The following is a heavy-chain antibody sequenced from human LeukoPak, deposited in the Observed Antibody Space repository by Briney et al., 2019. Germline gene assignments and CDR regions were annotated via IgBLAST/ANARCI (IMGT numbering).Heavy chain of an antibody. J-gene: IGHJ4*02. CDR2: INPNSGDT. CDR3: ARVRYRLAETYIDY. D-gene: IGHD3-16*01. Sequence: ASIKVSCKASGYIFTGYYMHWVRQAPGQGLEWMGWINPNSGDTNYAQKLLGRVTMTRDTSISTAYMELSRLRSDDTAVYYRARVRYRLAETYIDYWGQGTLVTVSS. V-gene: IGHV1-2*02. CDR1: GYIFTGYY.